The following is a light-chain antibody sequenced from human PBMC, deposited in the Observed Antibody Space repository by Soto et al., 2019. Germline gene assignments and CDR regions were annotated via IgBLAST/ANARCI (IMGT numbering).Light chain of an antibody. CDR3: QSYDSSLSAYV. Sequence: QSVLTQPPSVSGAPGRRVTISCTGSSSNIGANYDVHWYQQLPGTAPKLLIYANNFRPSGVPDRFSGSKSDTSASLAITGLQAEDEADYYCQSYDSSLSAYVFGTGTKLTVL. V-gene: IGLV1-40*01. CDR1: SSNIGANYD. J-gene: IGLJ1*01. CDR2: ANN.